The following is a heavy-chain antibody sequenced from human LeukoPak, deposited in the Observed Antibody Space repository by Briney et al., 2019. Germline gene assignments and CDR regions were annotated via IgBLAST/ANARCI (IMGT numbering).Heavy chain of an antibody. CDR2: IYSAGST. J-gene: IGHJ3*02. CDR1: GFTVSSTY. D-gene: IGHD1-26*01. Sequence: QPGGSLRLSCAASGFTVSSTYMSWVRQAPGKGLEWVSIIYSAGSTYHADSVKGRFTISRDNSKNTLYLQMNSLRAEDTAVYYCATEADSGSYSVDAFDIWGQGTMVTISS. CDR3: ATEADSGSYSVDAFDI. V-gene: IGHV3-53*01.